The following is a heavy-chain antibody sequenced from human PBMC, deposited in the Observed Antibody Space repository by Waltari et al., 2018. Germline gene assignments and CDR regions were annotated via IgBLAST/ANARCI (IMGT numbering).Heavy chain of an antibody. V-gene: IGHV3-30*04. Sequence: QMQLVESGGGVVQPGGSLRLSWAASGFTFSGYNMYWVRQAPGKGLEWVTLISNDGSSIHYADSVKARFFISRDNSKNALYLQLNSLRTDDTAVYYCARGDYGMDVWGQGTTVTVSS. CDR1: GFTFSGYN. CDR2: ISNDGSSI. CDR3: ARGDYGMDV. J-gene: IGHJ6*02.